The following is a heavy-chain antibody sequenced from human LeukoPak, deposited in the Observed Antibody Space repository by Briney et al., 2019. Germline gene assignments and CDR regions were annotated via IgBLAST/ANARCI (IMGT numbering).Heavy chain of an antibody. V-gene: IGHV1-69*06. Sequence: SVKVSCTPSGGTFSSYAISGVRQAPGQGLEWMGGIIPIFGTANYAQKFQGRVTITADKSTSTAYMELSSLRSEDTAVYYCARDRVGYSYGPFDYWGQGTLVTVSS. CDR2: IIPIFGTA. D-gene: IGHD5-18*01. CDR1: GGTFSSYA. J-gene: IGHJ4*02. CDR3: ARDRVGYSYGPFDY.